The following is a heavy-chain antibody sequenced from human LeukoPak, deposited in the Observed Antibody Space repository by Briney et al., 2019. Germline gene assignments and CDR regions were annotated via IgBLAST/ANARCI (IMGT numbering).Heavy chain of an antibody. D-gene: IGHD3-22*01. CDR1: GFTFSTYA. Sequence: PGGSLRLSCAASGFTFSTYAMSWVRRAPGKGLEWVSGFSGSGGRTYYADSVKGRLTVSRDKSKNTLYLRMSSLRAEDTAVYYCAKSDYDSSGFDLYYCDYWGQGTLVSVSS. CDR2: FSGSGGRT. V-gene: IGHV3-23*01. CDR3: AKSDYDSSGFDLYYCDY. J-gene: IGHJ4*02.